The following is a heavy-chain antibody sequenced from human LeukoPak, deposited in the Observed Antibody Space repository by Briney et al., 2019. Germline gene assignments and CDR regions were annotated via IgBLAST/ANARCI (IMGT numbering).Heavy chain of an antibody. CDR2: VYYRGST. CDR3: ARDSSDSSGWYYFDS. D-gene: IGHD6-19*01. CDR1: SGSISSYY. Sequence: PSETLSLTCTVSSGSISSYYWSWIRQPPGKGLEWIGYVYYRGSTNYNPSLKSRVTISVDPSENQFSLKLSSVTAADTAMYYCARDSSDSSGWYYFDSWGQGTLVTVSS. J-gene: IGHJ4*02. V-gene: IGHV4-59*01.